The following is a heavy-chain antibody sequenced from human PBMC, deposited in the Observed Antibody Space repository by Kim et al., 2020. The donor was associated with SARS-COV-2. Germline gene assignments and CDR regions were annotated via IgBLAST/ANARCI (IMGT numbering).Heavy chain of an antibody. V-gene: IGHV1-69*04. J-gene: IGHJ6*02. CDR3: ARVVPAAGYGMDV. CDR2: IIPILGIA. CDR1: GGTFSSYA. D-gene: IGHD2-2*01. Sequence: SVKVSCKASGGTFSSYAISWVRQAPGQGLEWMGRIIPILGIANYAQKFQGRVTITADKSTSTAYMELSSLRSEDTAVYYCARVVPAAGYGMDVWGQGTTVTVSS.